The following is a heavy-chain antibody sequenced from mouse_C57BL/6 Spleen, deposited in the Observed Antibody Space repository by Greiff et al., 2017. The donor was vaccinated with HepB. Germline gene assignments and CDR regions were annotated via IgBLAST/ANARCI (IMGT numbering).Heavy chain of an antibody. CDR3: ARIYYDYGWYFDV. Sequence: EVKLVESEGGLVQPGSSMKLSCTASGFTFSDYYVAWVRQVPEKGLEWVANINYDGSSTYYLDSLKSRFIISRDNAKNILYLQMSSLKSEDTATYYCARIYYDYGWYFDVWGTGTTVTVSS. V-gene: IGHV5-16*01. J-gene: IGHJ1*03. CDR2: INYDGSST. CDR1: GFTFSDYY. D-gene: IGHD2-4*01.